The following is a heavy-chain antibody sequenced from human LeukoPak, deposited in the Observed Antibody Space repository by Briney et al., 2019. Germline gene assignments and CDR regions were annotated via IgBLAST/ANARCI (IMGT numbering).Heavy chain of an antibody. D-gene: IGHD3-10*01. Sequence: PGGSLRLSCAASGFTFDDYGMSWVRQAPGKGLEWVSGINWNGGSTGYADFVKGRFTISRDNAKNSLYLQMNSLRAEDTALYYCAREDYYYGSGSPLGAFDIWGQGTMVTVSS. CDR1: GFTFDDYG. J-gene: IGHJ3*02. CDR3: AREDYYYGSGSPLGAFDI. V-gene: IGHV3-20*04. CDR2: INWNGGST.